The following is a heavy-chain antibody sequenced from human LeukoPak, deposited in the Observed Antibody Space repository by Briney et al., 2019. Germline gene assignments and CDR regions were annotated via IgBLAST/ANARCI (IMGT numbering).Heavy chain of an antibody. CDR2: VYYSGST. Sequence: SETLSLTCTVSGVSVTSGNYYWSWIRQHPGKGLEWIGYVYYSGSTYYNPSLKSRVTISVDTSKNQFSLKLSSVTAADTAVYYCARDRGPGVIAAGEDDWFDPWGQGTLVTVSS. V-gene: IGHV4-31*03. CDR3: ARDRGPGVIAAGEDDWFDP. CDR1: GVSVTSGNYY. D-gene: IGHD6-13*01. J-gene: IGHJ5*02.